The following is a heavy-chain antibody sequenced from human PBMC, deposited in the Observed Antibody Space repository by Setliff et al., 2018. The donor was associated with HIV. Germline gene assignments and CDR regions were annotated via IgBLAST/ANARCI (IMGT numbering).Heavy chain of an antibody. CDR2: ISSNIIYI. Sequence: LRLSCAASGFTLSTYTMNWVRQAPGKGLEWISSISSNIIYIYYADSVKGRFTISRDNYKNTLYLQMNSLRADDTAVYYCAKGGSQLPARFYFYMDVWGKGTTVTVSS. V-gene: IGHV3-21*01. D-gene: IGHD2-2*01. CDR3: AKGGSQLPARFYFYMDV. J-gene: IGHJ6*03. CDR1: GFTLSTYT.